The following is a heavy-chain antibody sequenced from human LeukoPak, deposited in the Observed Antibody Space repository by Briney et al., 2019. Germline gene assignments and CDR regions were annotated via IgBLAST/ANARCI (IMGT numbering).Heavy chain of an antibody. J-gene: IGHJ4*02. D-gene: IGHD1-1*01. CDR3: ARDNDEALDY. CDR1: GGSISSGSYY. CDR2: IYTSGST. Sequence: SQTLSLTCTVSGGSISSGSYYWSWIRQPAGKGLEWIGGIYTSGSTNYNPSLKSRVTISVDTSKNQFSLKLSSVTAADTAVYYCARDNDEALDYWGQGTLVTVSS. V-gene: IGHV4-61*02.